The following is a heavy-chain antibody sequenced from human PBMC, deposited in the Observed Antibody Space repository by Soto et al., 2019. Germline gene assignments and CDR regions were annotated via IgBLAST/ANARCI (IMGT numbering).Heavy chain of an antibody. D-gene: IGHD2-2*01. CDR2: IYHSGST. CDR3: AREYCSSTRCYPYFDY. J-gene: IGHJ4*02. CDR1: GDSISSCGYY. V-gene: IGHV4-31*11. Sequence: SETLSLTCAVSGDSISSCGYYWSWIRQHPGKGLEWIGYIYHSGSTYYNPSLESRVTISVDTSKNQFSLKLSSVTAADTAVYYCAREYCSSTRCYPYFDYWGQGSLVTVS.